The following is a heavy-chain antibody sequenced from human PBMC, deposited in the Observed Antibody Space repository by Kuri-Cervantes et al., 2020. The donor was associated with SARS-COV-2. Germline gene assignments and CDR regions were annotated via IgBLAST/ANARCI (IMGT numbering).Heavy chain of an antibody. J-gene: IGHJ4*02. D-gene: IGHD1-14*01. Sequence: GGTLRLSCAASGFTFDDYAMHWVRQALGKGLEWVSLISWDGGSTYYADSVKGRFTISRDNSKNTLYLQMNSLRAEDTAVYYCAREGGIDYWGQGTLVTVSA. V-gene: IGHV3-43D*04. CDR1: GFTFDDYA. CDR3: AREGGIDY. CDR2: ISWDGGST.